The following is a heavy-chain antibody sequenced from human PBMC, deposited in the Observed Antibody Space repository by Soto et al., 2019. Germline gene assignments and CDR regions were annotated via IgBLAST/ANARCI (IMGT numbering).Heavy chain of an antibody. CDR3: ARSAVPGDYYYYSMDV. Sequence: PGGSLRLSCAASGFTFSSYGMILVRKAPGKEMGRVAVIWYDGSNKYYADSVKGRFTISRDNSKNTLYLQMNSLRAEDTAVYYCARSAVPGDYYYYSMDVWGKATTVTVSS. CDR1: GFTFSSYG. CDR2: IWYDGSNK. D-gene: IGHD6-6*01. J-gene: IGHJ6*03. V-gene: IGHV3-33*01.